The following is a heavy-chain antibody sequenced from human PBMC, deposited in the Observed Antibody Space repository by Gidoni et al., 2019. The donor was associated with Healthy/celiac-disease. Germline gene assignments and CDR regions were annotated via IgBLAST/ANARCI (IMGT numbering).Heavy chain of an antibody. D-gene: IGHD3-3*01. J-gene: IGHJ4*02. CDR2: IKSKTDGGTT. V-gene: IGHV3-15*01. CDR1: GFTFSNAW. CDR3: TTDRLLEWLLYPRNYGGNSGQGD. Sequence: EVQLVESGGGLVKPGGSLRLSCAASGFTFSNAWMSWVRQAPGKGLEWVGRIKSKTDGGTTDYAAPVKGRFTISRDDSKNTLYLQMNSLKTEDTAVYYCTTDRLLEWLLYPRNYGGNSGQGDWGQGTLVTVSS.